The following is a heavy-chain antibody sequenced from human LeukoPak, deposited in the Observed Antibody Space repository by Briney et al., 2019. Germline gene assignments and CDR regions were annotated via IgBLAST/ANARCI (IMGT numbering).Heavy chain of an antibody. CDR1: GFTFSGYW. Sequence: PGGSLRLSCAASGFTFSGYWMHWVRQAPGKGLVWVSRINGDGSSTSYADSVKGRFTISRDNAKNTLYLQMNSLRAEDTAVYYCARELDRSYYYDSSFQLFDYWGQGTLVTVSS. D-gene: IGHD3-22*01. CDR3: ARELDRSYYYDSSFQLFDY. J-gene: IGHJ4*02. V-gene: IGHV3-74*01. CDR2: INGDGSST.